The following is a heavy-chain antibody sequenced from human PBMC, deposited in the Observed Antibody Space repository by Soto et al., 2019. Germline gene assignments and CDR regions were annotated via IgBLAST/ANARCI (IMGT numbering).Heavy chain of an antibody. CDR1: GFSFSAYY. CDR2: ISFNGDVT. V-gene: IGHV3-11*01. D-gene: IGHD2-8*01. J-gene: IGHJ6*02. CDR3: ARENGHPGHNYAMDV. Sequence: PGGSLRLSCAASGFSFSAYYMSWIRQAPGKGLEWVSYISFNGDVTRYSDSVEGRFTVSRDNAEKSLYLQMNSLRVEDTAVYYCARENGHPGHNYAMDVWGQGTTVTVSS.